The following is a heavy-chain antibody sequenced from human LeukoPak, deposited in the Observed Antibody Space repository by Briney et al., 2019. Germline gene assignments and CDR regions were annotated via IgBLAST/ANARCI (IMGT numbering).Heavy chain of an antibody. J-gene: IGHJ6*04. Sequence: GGSLRLSCAASGFTFSNYYMQWVRQVPGKGLVWVSRISIDGSITSYADSVKGRFTISRDGAKNTLYLQMNSLRAEDTAVYYCAELGITMIGGVWGKGTTVTISS. CDR2: ISIDGSIT. CDR3: AELGITMIGGV. V-gene: IGHV3-74*01. CDR1: GFTFSNYY. D-gene: IGHD3-10*02.